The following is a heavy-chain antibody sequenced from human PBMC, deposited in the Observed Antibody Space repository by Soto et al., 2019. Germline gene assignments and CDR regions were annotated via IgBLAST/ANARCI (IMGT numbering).Heavy chain of an antibody. Sequence: GGSLRLSCAASGFTFSSYAMSWVRQAPGKGLEWVSAISGSGGSTYYADSVKGRFTISRDNSKNTLYLQMNSLRAEDTAVYYCAKVPGYSSSWYRKTNWFDPWGQGTLVTVSS. CDR1: GFTFSSYA. CDR2: ISGSGGST. D-gene: IGHD6-13*01. J-gene: IGHJ5*02. CDR3: AKVPGYSSSWYRKTNWFDP. V-gene: IGHV3-23*01.